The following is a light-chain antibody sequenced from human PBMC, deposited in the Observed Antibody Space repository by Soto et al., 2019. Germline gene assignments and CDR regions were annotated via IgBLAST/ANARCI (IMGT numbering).Light chain of an antibody. CDR3: SSYAGSNNFV. CDR2: EVS. CDR1: SSDVGGYNY. J-gene: IGLJ1*01. V-gene: IGLV2-8*01. Sequence: QSALTQPPSASGSPGQSVTISCTGTSSDVGGYNYVSWYQQHPGKAPKLMIYEVSKRPSGVADRFSGSKSGNTASLTVSGLLAEDEADYYCSSYAGSNNFVFGAGTKVTVL.